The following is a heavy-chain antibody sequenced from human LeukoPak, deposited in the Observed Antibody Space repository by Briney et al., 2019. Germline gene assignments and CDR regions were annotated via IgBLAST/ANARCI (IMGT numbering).Heavy chain of an antibody. CDR1: GYTFTSYG. V-gene: IGHV1-18*01. Sequence: GASVKVSCKASGYTFTSYGISWVRQAPGQGLEWMGWISAYNGNTNYAQKLQGRVTMTTDTPTSTAYMELRSLRSDDTAVYYCARVREQLVGGYYFDYWGQGTLVTVSS. CDR2: ISAYNGNT. CDR3: ARVREQLVGGYYFDY. D-gene: IGHD6-6*01. J-gene: IGHJ4*02.